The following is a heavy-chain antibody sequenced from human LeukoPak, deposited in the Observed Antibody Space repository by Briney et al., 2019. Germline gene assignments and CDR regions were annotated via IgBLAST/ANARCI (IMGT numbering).Heavy chain of an antibody. CDR2: ISAYNGNT. Sequence: AAVKVSCKASGYTFTSYGISWVRQAPGQGLEWMGWISAYNGNTNYAQKLQGRVTMTTDTSTSTAYMELRSLRSDDTAVYYCARGAIAAAGTPYFDYWGQGTLVTVSS. D-gene: IGHD6-13*01. J-gene: IGHJ4*02. CDR3: ARGAIAAAGTPYFDY. CDR1: GYTFTSYG. V-gene: IGHV1-18*01.